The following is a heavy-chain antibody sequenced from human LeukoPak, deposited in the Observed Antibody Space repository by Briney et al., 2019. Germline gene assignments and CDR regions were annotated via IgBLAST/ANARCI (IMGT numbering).Heavy chain of an antibody. CDR3: ARGIFDYGDHYFDY. D-gene: IGHD4-17*01. CDR1: GFTFSRYW. V-gene: IGHV3-74*01. J-gene: IGHJ4*02. Sequence: PGGSLRLSCAASGFTFSRYWMHWVRQAPGKGLVWVSRINSDGSSTSYADSVKGRFTISRDNAKNTLYLQMNSLRAEDTAVYYCARGIFDYGDHYFDYWGQGTLVTVSS. CDR2: INSDGSST.